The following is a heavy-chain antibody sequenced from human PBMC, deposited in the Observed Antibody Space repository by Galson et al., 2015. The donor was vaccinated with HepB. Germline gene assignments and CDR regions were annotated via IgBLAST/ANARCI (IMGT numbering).Heavy chain of an antibody. CDR3: ARDFVMSPEAGGNGDY. D-gene: IGHD4-23*01. J-gene: IGHJ4*02. Sequence: SVKVSCKASGYTFTSYYMHWVRQAPGQGLEWMGIINPSGGSTSYAQKFQGRVTMTRDTSTSTVYMELSSLRSEDTAVYYCARDFVMSPEAGGNGDYWGQGTLVTVSS. CDR2: INPSGGST. V-gene: IGHV1-46*01. CDR1: GYTFTSYY.